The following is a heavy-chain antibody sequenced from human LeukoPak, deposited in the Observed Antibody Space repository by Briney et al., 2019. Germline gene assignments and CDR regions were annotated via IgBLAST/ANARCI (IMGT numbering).Heavy chain of an antibody. CDR2: IYYSGST. CDR1: GGSISSYY. J-gene: IGHJ4*02. CDR3: ARAGGVAGFDY. V-gene: IGHV4-59*01. D-gene: IGHD6-19*01. Sequence: SETLSLTCTVSGGSISSYYWSWIRQPPGKGLEWIGYIYYSGSTNYNPSLKSRVTISVDTSKNQFSLKLSSVTAADTAVYYCARAGGVAGFDYWGQGILVTVSS.